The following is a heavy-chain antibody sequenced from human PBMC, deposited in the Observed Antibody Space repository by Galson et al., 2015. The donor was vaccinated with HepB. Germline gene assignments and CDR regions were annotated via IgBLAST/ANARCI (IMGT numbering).Heavy chain of an antibody. Sequence: SVKVSCKASGGTFSSYAISWVRQAPGQGLEWMGGIIPILGIANYAQKFQGRVTITADKSTSTAYMELSSLRSEDTAVYYCASSVITDYGVKHDAFDIWGQGTMVTVSS. CDR1: GGTFSSYA. CDR3: ASSVITDYGVKHDAFDI. V-gene: IGHV1-69*10. J-gene: IGHJ3*02. CDR2: IIPILGIA. D-gene: IGHD4-17*01.